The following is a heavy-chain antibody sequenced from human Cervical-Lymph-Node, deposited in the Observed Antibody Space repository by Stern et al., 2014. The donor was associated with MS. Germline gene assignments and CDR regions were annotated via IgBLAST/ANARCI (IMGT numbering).Heavy chain of an antibody. D-gene: IGHD5-18*01. CDR2: IHPSGSA. V-gene: IGHV4-61*02. Sequence: QMKLQESGPGLVKPSQTLSLTCTVSGGSISSGSDYWSWIRQPVGKGLEWIGRIHPSGSAFYTPSLKSRVTISTDTSMNQFSLELNSATAADTAIYYCASGYRIFDYWGQGILVTVSS. J-gene: IGHJ4*02. CDR3: ASGYRIFDY. CDR1: GGSISSGSDY.